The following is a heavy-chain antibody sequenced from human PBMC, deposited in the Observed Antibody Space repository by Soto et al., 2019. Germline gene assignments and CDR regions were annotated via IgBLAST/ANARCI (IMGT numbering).Heavy chain of an antibody. Sequence: EVQLLESGGGLVQPGGSLRLSCAASGFTFSNYAMSWVRQAPGRGLEWVSVISTSGGSTYYADSVKGRFTISRDNSKNTLYLQMNSLRGEDTAVYYCAKDLYCTTGVCYPDYWGQGTLVTVSS. CDR1: GFTFSNYA. D-gene: IGHD2-8*01. CDR3: AKDLYCTTGVCYPDY. V-gene: IGHV3-23*01. CDR2: ISTSGGST. J-gene: IGHJ4*02.